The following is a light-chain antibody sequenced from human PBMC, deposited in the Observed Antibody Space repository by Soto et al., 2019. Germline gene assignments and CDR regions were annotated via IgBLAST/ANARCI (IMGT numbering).Light chain of an antibody. J-gene: IGKJ1*01. CDR1: QTINNW. CDR2: HAS. CDR3: QHYSSYPWM. V-gene: IGKV1-5*01. Sequence: DIQMTQSPSTLSASIGDRVTITCRASQTINNWLAWYQQKPGKAPNLLIYHASNLETGVPSRFSGSAFGTEFTLTISSLQPDDFATYYCQHYSSYPWMFGQGTKVEI.